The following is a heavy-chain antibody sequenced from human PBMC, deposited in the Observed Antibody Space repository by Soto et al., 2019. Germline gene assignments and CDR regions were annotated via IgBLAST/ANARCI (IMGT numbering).Heavy chain of an antibody. D-gene: IGHD6-19*01. Sequence: QDTLKESGPVLVKPTETLTLRCTVSGLSITDSEMGVSWIRQPPGQPLEWLAHIDSSGEKSYRTFLKSRLAISKDHSKSQIVLTMTNMDPADTATYYCARRHLAVAVSPWFDPWGQGIPVTVSS. CDR1: GLSITDSEMG. V-gene: IGHV2-26*01. CDR2: IDSSGEK. J-gene: IGHJ5*02. CDR3: ARRHLAVAVSPWFDP.